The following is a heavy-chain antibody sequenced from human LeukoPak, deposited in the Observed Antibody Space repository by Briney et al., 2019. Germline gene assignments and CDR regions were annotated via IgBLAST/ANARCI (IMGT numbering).Heavy chain of an antibody. J-gene: IGHJ6*04. CDR2: ISSSGSTI. CDR3: AELGITMIGGV. Sequence: GGSLRLSCAASGFTFSSYSMNWVRQAPGKGLEWVSYISSSGSTIYYADSVKGRFTISRDNAKNSLSLQMNSLRAEDTAVYNCAELGITMIGGVWGKGTTVTISP. CDR1: GFTFSSYS. V-gene: IGHV3-48*04. D-gene: IGHD3-10*02.